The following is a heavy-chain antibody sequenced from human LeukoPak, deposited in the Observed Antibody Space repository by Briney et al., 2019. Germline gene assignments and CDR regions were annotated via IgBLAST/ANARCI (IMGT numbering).Heavy chain of an antibody. J-gene: IGHJ4*02. CDR3: AKLRGAQLRYFDVDY. CDR1: GFTFSTFP. V-gene: IGHV3-30-3*01. D-gene: IGHD3-9*01. CDR2: ISYDGSSQ. Sequence: PGGALRLSCAAAGFTFSTFPLRWVRQAPGKGLEWVAVISYDGSSQYYADSVKGRFTISRDNAENSLYLQMNSLRAEDTAVYFCAKLRGAQLRYFDVDYWGQGTLVTVSS.